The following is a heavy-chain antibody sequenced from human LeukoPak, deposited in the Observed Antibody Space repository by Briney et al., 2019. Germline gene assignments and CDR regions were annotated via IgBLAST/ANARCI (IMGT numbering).Heavy chain of an antibody. J-gene: IGHJ4*02. D-gene: IGHD5-18*01. Sequence: SETLSLTCTVSGGSISSGGYYWSWIRQHPGKGLEWIGYIYYSGSTYYNPSLKRRVTISVDTSKNQFSLKLSSVTAADTAVYYCARARGRIQLWFPDYWGQGTLVTVSS. V-gene: IGHV4-31*03. CDR2: IYYSGST. CDR1: GGSISSGGYY. CDR3: ARARGRIQLWFPDY.